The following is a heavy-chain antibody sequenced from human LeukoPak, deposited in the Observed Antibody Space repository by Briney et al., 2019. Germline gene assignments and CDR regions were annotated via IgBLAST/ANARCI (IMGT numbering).Heavy chain of an antibody. CDR1: GVSFINNYFY. CDR2: VHYSGRS. Sequence: SETLSLTCSVSGVSFINNYFYWGWSRQPPGRGLEWIGTVHYSGRSYYSASLKSRLTISGDTSKNQFSLLLNSVTAADTGVYFCVSHDLRFGDLSPHFDHWGQGTLVAVSS. CDR3: VSHDLRFGDLSPHFDH. J-gene: IGHJ4*02. V-gene: IGHV4-39*01. D-gene: IGHD3-10*01.